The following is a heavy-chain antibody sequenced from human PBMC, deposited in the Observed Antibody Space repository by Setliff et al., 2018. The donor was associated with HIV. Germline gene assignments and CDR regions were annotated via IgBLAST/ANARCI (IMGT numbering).Heavy chain of an antibody. CDR2: LYFTGST. Sequence: SETLSLTCTISLGSITSCAYHWVWIRQPPGKGLQWMGSLYFTGSTYYNPSLKSRVTISEDTSKNQLSLKLNSVTAADTAVYYCARGPDIPVLQFFTRVDVWGPGITVTVSS. CDR1: LGSITSCAYH. CDR3: ARGPDIPVLQFFTRVDV. J-gene: IGHJ6*02. D-gene: IGHD3-3*01. V-gene: IGHV4-39*01.